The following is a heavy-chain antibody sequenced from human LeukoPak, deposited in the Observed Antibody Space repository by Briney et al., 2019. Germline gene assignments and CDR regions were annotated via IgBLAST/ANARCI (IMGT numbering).Heavy chain of an antibody. J-gene: IGHJ3*02. D-gene: IGHD3-22*01. CDR2: INPNSGGT. CDR3: ARVWDSSGYYPNDAFDI. V-gene: IGHV1-2*06. CDR1: GYTFTGYY. Sequence: GESLKISCKGSGYTFTGYYMHWVRQAPGQGLEWMGRINPNSGGTNYAQKFQGRVTMTRDTSISTAYMELSRLRSDDTAVYYCARVWDSSGYYPNDAFDIWGQGTMVTVSS.